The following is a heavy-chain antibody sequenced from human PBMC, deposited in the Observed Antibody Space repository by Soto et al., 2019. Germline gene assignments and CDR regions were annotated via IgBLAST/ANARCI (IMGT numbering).Heavy chain of an antibody. CDR3: ARDPQEMATTSLDY. J-gene: IGHJ4*02. D-gene: IGHD5-12*01. CDR2: INSDGSST. V-gene: IGHV3-74*01. Sequence: EVQLVESGGGLIQPGGSLRLSCAASGFTYSSYWMHWVRQAPGKGLVWVSRINSDGSSTSYADSVKGRFTISRDNAKNTLYLQMNSLRAEDTAVYYCARDPQEMATTSLDYWGQGTLVAVSS. CDR1: GFTYSSYW.